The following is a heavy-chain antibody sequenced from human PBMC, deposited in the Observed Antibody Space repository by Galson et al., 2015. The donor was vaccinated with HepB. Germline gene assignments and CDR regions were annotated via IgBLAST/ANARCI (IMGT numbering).Heavy chain of an antibody. D-gene: IGHD2-15*01. CDR2: IKQDGSEK. CDR3: ARVGSDYNYYYGMDV. V-gene: IGHV3-7*03. J-gene: IGHJ6*02. CDR1: GFTFSSYW. Sequence: SLRLSCAASGFTFSSYWMSWVRQAPGEGLEWVANIKQDGSEKYYVDSVKGRFTISRDNAKNSLYLQMNSLRAEDTAVYYCARVGSDYNYYYGMDVWGQGTTVTVSS.